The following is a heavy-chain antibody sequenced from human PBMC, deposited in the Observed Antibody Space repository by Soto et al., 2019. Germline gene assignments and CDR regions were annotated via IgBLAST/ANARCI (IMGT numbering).Heavy chain of an antibody. J-gene: IGHJ3*02. D-gene: IGHD4-17*01. CDR3: ARDKDPTVHRSLAFDI. CDR1: GGSVSSGSYY. V-gene: IGHV4-61*01. Sequence: PSETLSLTCTVSGGSVSSGSYYWSWIRQPPGKGLEWIGYIYYSGSTSYNPSLKSRVTISVDKSKNQFSLKLSSVTAADTAVYYYARDKDPTVHRSLAFDIWGQGTMVTVSS. CDR2: IYYSGST.